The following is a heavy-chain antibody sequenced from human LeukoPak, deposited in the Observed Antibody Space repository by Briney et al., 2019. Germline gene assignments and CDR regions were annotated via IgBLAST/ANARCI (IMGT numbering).Heavy chain of an antibody. CDR1: GFSFSSYA. J-gene: IGHJ3*02. Sequence: GGSLRLSCAASGFSFSSYAMTWVRQAPGKGLEWVSAISGSGGSTYYADSVKGRFTISRDNSKNTLYLQMNSLRAEDTAVYYCAKDLEPHPAFDIWGQGTMVTVSS. D-gene: IGHD1-14*01. CDR2: ISGSGGST. CDR3: AKDLEPHPAFDI. V-gene: IGHV3-23*01.